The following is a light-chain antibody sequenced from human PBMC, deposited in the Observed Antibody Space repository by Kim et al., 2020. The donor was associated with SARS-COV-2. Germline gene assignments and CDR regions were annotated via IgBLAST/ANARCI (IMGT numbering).Light chain of an antibody. Sequence: LSPGERATLSCRTNQSVGNFLAWYQQRPGQAPRLLIYDAYIRASDIPARFSGSGSGTDFILTISNLEPEDFAIYYCQQRYSWPLTFGGGTKVDIK. J-gene: IGKJ4*01. CDR2: DAY. CDR1: QSVGNF. V-gene: IGKV3-11*01. CDR3: QQRYSWPLT.